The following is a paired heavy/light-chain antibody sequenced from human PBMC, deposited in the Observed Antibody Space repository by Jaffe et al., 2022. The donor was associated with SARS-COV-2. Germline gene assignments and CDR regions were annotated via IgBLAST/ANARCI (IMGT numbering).Light chain of an antibody. V-gene: IGKV1-5*03. CDR2: KAS. CDR1: QSISSW. Sequence: DIQMTQSPSTLSASIGDRVTITCRASQSISSWLAWYQQKPGKAPKLLIYKASDLESGVPSRFSGSGSGTEFTLTISSLQPDDFATYYCQQYKSYSWTFGQGTRVEIK. CDR3: QQYKSYSWT. J-gene: IGKJ1*01.
Heavy chain of an antibody. CDR1: GFMLRHYC. Sequence: EEQLLEAGGGLVQPGGSLRLSCAVSGFMLRHYCMSWVRQAPGKGLEWVSVICGSAGSTHYADSVRGRFTISRDNSNNMLYVQMTSLTAEDTAVYYCTKGPRDPEPHYYGMDVWGQGTTVTVSS. V-gene: IGHV3-23*01. CDR3: TKGPRDPEPHYYGMDV. J-gene: IGHJ6*02. CDR2: ICGSAGST.